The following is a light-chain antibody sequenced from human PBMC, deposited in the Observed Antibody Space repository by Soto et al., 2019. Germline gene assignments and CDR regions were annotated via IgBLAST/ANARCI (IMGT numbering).Light chain of an antibody. CDR2: GAS. J-gene: IGKJ3*01. CDR1: QSVSNNY. CDR3: QQYGRSPFT. V-gene: IGKV3-20*01. Sequence: EIVMTQSPGTLSLSPGETATLSCRASQSVSNNYVAWFHQKPGQAPRLLIYGASSRATGVPDRFSASGSGTDFTLTISRLEPEDFAVYYCQQYGRSPFTFGAVTMMGIK.